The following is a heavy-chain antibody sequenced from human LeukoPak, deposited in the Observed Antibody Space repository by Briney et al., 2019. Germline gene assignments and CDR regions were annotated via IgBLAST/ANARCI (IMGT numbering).Heavy chain of an antibody. D-gene: IGHD6-19*01. Sequence: PGGSLRLSCAASGFTFSSYAMHWVRQAPGKGLEWVAVISYDGSNKYYADSVKGRFTISRDNSKNTLYLQMNSLRAEDTAVYYCAREGRSSGWYAGFGDYWGQGTLVTVSS. CDR1: GFTFSSYA. J-gene: IGHJ4*02. CDR3: AREGRSSGWYAGFGDY. V-gene: IGHV3-30-3*01. CDR2: ISYDGSNK.